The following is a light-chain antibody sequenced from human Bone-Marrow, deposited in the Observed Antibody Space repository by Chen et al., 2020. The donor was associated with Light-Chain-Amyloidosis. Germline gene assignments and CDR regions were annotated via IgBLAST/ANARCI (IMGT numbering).Light chain of an antibody. CDR1: SSNIGNNY. CDR3: GTWDTSLSAVI. J-gene: IGLJ2*01. Sequence: QSVLTQPPSVSAAPGQKVTISCSGSSSNIGNNYVSWYQQLPGTAPKLLISDNNKRPSAIPDLFCGSKAGTSATVGITGLQTGDEADYFCGTWDTSLSAVIFGGGTKLTVL. V-gene: IGLV1-51*01. CDR2: DNN.